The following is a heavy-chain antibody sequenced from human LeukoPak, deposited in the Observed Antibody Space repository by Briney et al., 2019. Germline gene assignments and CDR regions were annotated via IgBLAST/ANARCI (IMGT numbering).Heavy chain of an antibody. CDR3: AIGGLTTIDY. Sequence: PGRSLRLSCAASGFSLSDFGTHWVRHAPGKGLEWVAVMSSDERNQYYADSVQGRFTLSRDNSRNTLFLQMNSLRVEDTAVYYCAIGGLTTIDYWGQGTLVAVSS. D-gene: IGHD2-21*02. V-gene: IGHV3-30*03. J-gene: IGHJ4*02. CDR1: GFSLSDFG. CDR2: MSSDERNQ.